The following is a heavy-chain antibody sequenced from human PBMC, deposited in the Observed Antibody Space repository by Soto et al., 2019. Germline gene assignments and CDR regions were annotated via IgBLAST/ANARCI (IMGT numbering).Heavy chain of an antibody. Sequence: QVQLVQSGAEVKKPGSSVKVSCKASGGTFSSYAISWVRQAPGQGLEWMGGIIPIVATANYAQKFQGSVTITADESTSTAYMELGSLRSEDTAVYYCARDLLGCGYTYADVWGQGTTVTVSS. CDR3: ARDLLGCGYTYADV. J-gene: IGHJ6*02. CDR2: IIPIVATA. D-gene: IGHD6-25*01. CDR1: GGTFSSYA. V-gene: IGHV1-69*12.